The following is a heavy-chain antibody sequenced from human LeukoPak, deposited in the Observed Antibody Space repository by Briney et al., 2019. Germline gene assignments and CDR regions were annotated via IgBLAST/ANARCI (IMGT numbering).Heavy chain of an antibody. J-gene: IGHJ4*02. CDR3: ARDNYGNDY. CDR1: GFTFSTYA. D-gene: IGHD3-10*01. CDR2: ISYNGNNE. V-gene: IGHV3-30-3*01. Sequence: PGMSLRLSCAASGFTFSTYAMHWVRQAPAKGLDWVAVISYNGNNEYYADSVKGRFTISRDNSKNTLYLQMDSLRPEDTAVYYCARDNYGNDYWGQGTLVTVSS.